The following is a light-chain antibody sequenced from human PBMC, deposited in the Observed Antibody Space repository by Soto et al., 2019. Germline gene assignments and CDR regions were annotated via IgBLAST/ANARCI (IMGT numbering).Light chain of an antibody. Sequence: DIQMTQSPSSLSASVGDRVTITCRASQNISSYLNWYQEKPGKAPKLLIYAASSLQSGVPSRFSGSGSGTDFTLTVTSLQPDDFATYYCQQSYSLPFTFGPGTKVDIK. V-gene: IGKV1-39*01. CDR1: QNISSY. CDR2: AAS. J-gene: IGKJ3*01. CDR3: QQSYSLPFT.